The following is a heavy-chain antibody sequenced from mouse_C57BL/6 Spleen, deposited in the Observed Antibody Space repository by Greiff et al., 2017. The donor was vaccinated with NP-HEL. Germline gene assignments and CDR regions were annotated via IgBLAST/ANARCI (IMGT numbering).Heavy chain of an antibody. J-gene: IGHJ2*01. CDR2: IYPGDGDT. V-gene: IGHV1-82*01. D-gene: IGHD1-1*01. CDR3: ARSGHYYGSSPYYFDY. Sequence: QVQLQQSGPELVKPGASVKISCKASGYAFSSSWMNWVKQRPGKGLEWIGRIYPGDGDTNYNGKFKGKATLTADKSSSTAYMQLSSLTSEDSAVYFCARSGHYYGSSPYYFDYWGQGTTLTVSS. CDR1: GYAFSSSW.